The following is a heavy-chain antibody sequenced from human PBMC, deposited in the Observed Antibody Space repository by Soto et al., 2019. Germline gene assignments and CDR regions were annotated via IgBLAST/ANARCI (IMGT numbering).Heavy chain of an antibody. CDR1: GFSIRSYF. Sequence: QVHLPESGPGLVKPSETLSLRCTVSGFSIRSYFWSWIRQPPGKGLEWIGYTYYTADSKYSPSLESRATISADPSNKQFSLSLSRVSASDTALYFCAGSKNRGEGFDYWGQGALVTVSS. J-gene: IGHJ4*02. CDR2: TYYTADS. D-gene: IGHD3-10*01. CDR3: AGSKNRGEGFDY. V-gene: IGHV4-59*01.